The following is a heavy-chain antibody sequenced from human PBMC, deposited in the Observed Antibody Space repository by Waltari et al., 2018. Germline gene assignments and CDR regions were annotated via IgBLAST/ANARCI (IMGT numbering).Heavy chain of an antibody. Sequence: SVKVSCKASGYTFTSYAMHWVRQAPGQGLEWMGWISAYNGNTNYAQKLQGRVTMTTDTSTSTAYMELRSLRSDDTAVYYCARRAGGYNSYYFDYWGQGTLVTVSS. V-gene: IGHV1-18*01. D-gene: IGHD5-12*01. CDR1: GYTFTSYA. J-gene: IGHJ4*02. CDR2: ISAYNGNT. CDR3: ARRAGGYNSYYFDY.